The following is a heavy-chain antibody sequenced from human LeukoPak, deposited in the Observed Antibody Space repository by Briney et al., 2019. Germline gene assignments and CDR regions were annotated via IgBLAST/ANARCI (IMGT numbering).Heavy chain of an antibody. D-gene: IGHD3-22*01. CDR2: IRYDGSNK. V-gene: IGHV3-30*02. CDR1: GFTFSSYD. CDR3: FLSGYYDSSGYTLNSYYFDY. J-gene: IGHJ4*02. Sequence: GGSLRLSCAASGFTFSSYDMHWVRQAPGKGLEWVAFIRYDGSNKYYADSVKGRFTISRDNSKNTLYLQMNSLRAEDTAVYYCFLSGYYDSSGYTLNSYYFDYWGQGTLVTVSS.